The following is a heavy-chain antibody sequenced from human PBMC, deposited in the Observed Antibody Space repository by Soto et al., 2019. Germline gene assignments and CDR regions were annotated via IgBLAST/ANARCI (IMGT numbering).Heavy chain of an antibody. V-gene: IGHV3-15*01. CDR2: IRSKSDGGTT. J-gene: IGHJ3*02. CDR3: TTTRPGTNVFDN. Sequence: GGSVRLSCAASGITLSNAWMNWVRQTPGKGLEWVGRIRSKSDGGTTEYAAPVEGRFTFSRDDSKNTLFLQMSGLKAEDTGVYYCTTTRPGTNVFDNSCQGTMVTVSS. D-gene: IGHD6-13*01. CDR1: GITLSNAW.